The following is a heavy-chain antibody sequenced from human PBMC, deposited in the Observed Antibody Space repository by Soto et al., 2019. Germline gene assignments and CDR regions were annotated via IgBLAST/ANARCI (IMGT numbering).Heavy chain of an antibody. J-gene: IGHJ4*02. V-gene: IGHV1-18*04. CDR1: GYTFTSYG. CDR2: ISAYNGNT. D-gene: IGHD3-9*01. CDR3: ARNGLLRYFDWSSIDY. Sequence: VASVKVSCKASGYTFTSYGISWVRQAPGQGLEWMGWISAYNGNTNYAQKLQGRVTMTTDTSTSTAYMELRSLRSDDTAVYYCARNGLLRYFDWSSIDYWGQGTLVTVSS.